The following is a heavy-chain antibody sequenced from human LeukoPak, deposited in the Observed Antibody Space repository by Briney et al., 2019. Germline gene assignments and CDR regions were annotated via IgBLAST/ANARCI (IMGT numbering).Heavy chain of an antibody. Sequence: SETLSLTCTVSGGSISSSSYYWGWIRQPPGKGLEWIGSIYYSGSTYYNPSLKSRVTISVDTSKNQFSLKLSSVTAADTAVYYCARSPKAWFDPWGQGTLVTVSS. J-gene: IGHJ5*02. CDR1: GGSISSSSYY. CDR2: IYYSGST. CDR3: ARSPKAWFDP. V-gene: IGHV4-39*01.